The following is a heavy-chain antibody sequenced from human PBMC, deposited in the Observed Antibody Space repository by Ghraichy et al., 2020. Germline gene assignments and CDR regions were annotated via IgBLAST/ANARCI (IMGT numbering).Heavy chain of an antibody. D-gene: IGHD2-15*01. CDR3: AKGLFFCSGGSYYFPGAFDF. Sequence: GGSLRLSCAASGFTFSDYDMHWVRQAPGKGLEWVSAIGWNSGSIGYADSVKGRFTISRDNAKNSLYLQMNSLRAEDTALYYCAKGLFFCSGGSYYFPGAFDFWGQGTMVTVSS. J-gene: IGHJ3*01. V-gene: IGHV3-9*01. CDR1: GFTFSDYD. CDR2: IGWNSGSI.